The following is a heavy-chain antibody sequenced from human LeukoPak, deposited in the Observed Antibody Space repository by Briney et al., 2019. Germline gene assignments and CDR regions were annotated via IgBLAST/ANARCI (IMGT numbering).Heavy chain of an antibody. CDR1: GGSISSSSYY. Sequence: SETLSLTCTVSGGSISSSSYYWGWIRQPAGKGLEWIGRIYTSGSTTYNPSLKSRVTMSVDTSKNQFSLKLSSVTAADTAVYYCARDARGYQPLLDYWGQGTLVTVSS. V-gene: IGHV4-61*02. D-gene: IGHD6-13*01. J-gene: IGHJ4*02. CDR3: ARDARGYQPLLDY. CDR2: IYTSGST.